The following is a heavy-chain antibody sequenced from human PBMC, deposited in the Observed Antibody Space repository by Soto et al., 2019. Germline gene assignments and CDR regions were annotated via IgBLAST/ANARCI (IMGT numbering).Heavy chain of an antibody. CDR2: ISAYKDNT. V-gene: IGHV1-18*01. D-gene: IGHD2-15*01. Sequence: QVQLVQSGAEVKKPGASVKVSCKASGYTFTSYGISWVRQSPGQGHEWMGWISAYKDNTNYAQKLQCRVTMTTDTSTSTAYMELRSLRSDDTAVYYCARAPRAGSPIDYWGQGTLVTVSS. J-gene: IGHJ4*02. CDR1: GYTFTSYG. CDR3: ARAPRAGSPIDY.